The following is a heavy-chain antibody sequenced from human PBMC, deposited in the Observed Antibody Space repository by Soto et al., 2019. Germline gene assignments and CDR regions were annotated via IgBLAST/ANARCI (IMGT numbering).Heavy chain of an antibody. J-gene: IGHJ4*02. CDR3: ARDLSSGWTFDY. CDR1: GFTFSSYA. D-gene: IGHD6-19*01. V-gene: IGHV3-30-3*01. Sequence: QVQLVESGGGVVQPGRSLRLSCAASGFTFSSYAMHWVRQAPGKGLEWVAVISYDGSNKYYADSVKGRFTISRDNSKNMLYLQMNSLRAEDTAVYYCARDLSSGWTFDYWGQGTLVTVSS. CDR2: ISYDGSNK.